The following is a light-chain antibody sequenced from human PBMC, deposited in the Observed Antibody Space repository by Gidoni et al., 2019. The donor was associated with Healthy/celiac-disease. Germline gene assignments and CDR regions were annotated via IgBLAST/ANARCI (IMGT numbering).Light chain of an antibody. CDR2: DAS. V-gene: IGKV3-11*01. Sequence: EIVLTQSQATLSWSPGERATLSCRASQSVISYLAWYQLKPGQAPSLLIYDASNRATGIPARFSGGGSGTDFTLTISSLEPEDFAVYYCQQRSNWPPITFGGGTKVEIK. CDR1: QSVISY. J-gene: IGKJ4*01. CDR3: QQRSNWPPIT.